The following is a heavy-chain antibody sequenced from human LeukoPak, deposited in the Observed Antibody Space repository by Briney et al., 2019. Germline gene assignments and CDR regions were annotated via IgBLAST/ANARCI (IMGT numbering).Heavy chain of an antibody. CDR2: ISSGGST. CDR1: GFTFNNYA. Sequence: GGSLRLSCAAAGFTFNNYAMSWVRQAPGKGLKWVSGISSGGSTYYADSVKGRFTISRDNSKNTLYLQMNSLRAEDTTVYYCAKESIAAAPFDYWGQGTLVTVSS. D-gene: IGHD6-13*01. V-gene: IGHV3-23*01. CDR3: AKESIAAAPFDY. J-gene: IGHJ4*02.